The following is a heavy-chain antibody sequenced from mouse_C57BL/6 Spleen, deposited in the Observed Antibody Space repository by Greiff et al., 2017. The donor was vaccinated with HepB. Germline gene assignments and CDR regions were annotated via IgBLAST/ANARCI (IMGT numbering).Heavy chain of an antibody. CDR2: ISSGSSTI. CDR3: ARPIYYGNFFDY. D-gene: IGHD2-1*01. V-gene: IGHV5-17*01. J-gene: IGHJ2*01. Sequence: EVKVVESGGGLVKPGGSLKLSCAASGFTFSDYGMHWVRQAPEKGLEWVAYISSGSSTIYYADTVKGRITISRDNAKNTLFLQMTSLRSEDTAMYYCARPIYYGNFFDYWGQGTTLTVSS. CDR1: GFTFSDYG.